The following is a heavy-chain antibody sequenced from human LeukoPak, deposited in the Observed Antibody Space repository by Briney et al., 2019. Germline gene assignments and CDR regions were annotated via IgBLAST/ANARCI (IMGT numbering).Heavy chain of an antibody. Sequence: ASVKVSCKASGGTFSSYAISWVRQAPGQGLEWMGWMNPNSGNTGYAQKFQGRVTMTRNTSISTAYMELSSLRSEDTAVYYCARGRDYSNDDFDYWGQGTLVTVSS. V-gene: IGHV1-8*02. D-gene: IGHD4-11*01. CDR2: MNPNSGNT. CDR3: ARGRDYSNDDFDY. J-gene: IGHJ4*02. CDR1: GGTFSSYA.